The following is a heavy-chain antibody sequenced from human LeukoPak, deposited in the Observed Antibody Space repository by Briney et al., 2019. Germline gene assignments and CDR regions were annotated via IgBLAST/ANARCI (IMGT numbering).Heavy chain of an antibody. D-gene: IGHD6-19*01. Sequence: PGRSLRLSCAASGFIFSSYAMHWVRQAPGKGLEWVALISYDGDNKYYADSVKGRFTIPRDNSKNTLYPQMNSLRFDDAAVYYCARHSSGWLDRGTPGGDHWGQGTLVTVSS. J-gene: IGHJ4*02. CDR1: GFIFSSYA. V-gene: IGHV3-30-3*01. CDR3: ARHSSGWLDRGTPGGDH. CDR2: ISYDGDNK.